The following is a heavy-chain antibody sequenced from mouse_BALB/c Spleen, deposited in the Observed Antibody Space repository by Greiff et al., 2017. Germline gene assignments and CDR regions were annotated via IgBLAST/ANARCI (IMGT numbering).Heavy chain of an antibody. CDR3: ARGFYYGSSFDY. D-gene: IGHD1-1*01. J-gene: IGHJ2*01. CDR1: GYAFTNYL. Sequence: QVQLQQSGAELVRPGTSVKVSCKASGYAFTNYLIEWVKQRPGQGLEWIGVINPGSGGTNYNEKFKGKATLTADKSSSTAYMQLSSLTSDDSAVYFCARGFYYGSSFDYWGQGTTRTVSS. V-gene: IGHV1-54*01. CDR2: INPGSGGT.